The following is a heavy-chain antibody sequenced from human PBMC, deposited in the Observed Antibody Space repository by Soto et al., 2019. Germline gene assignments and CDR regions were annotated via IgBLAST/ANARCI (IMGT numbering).Heavy chain of an antibody. J-gene: IGHJ4*02. V-gene: IGHV1-46*01. CDR1: GYTFTSYY. CDR3: ARDDQILIYDSSGYYPSNFDY. Sequence: GASVKVSCKASGYTFTSYYMHWVRQAPGQGLEWMGIINPSGGSTSYAQKFQGRVTMTRDTSTSTVYMELSSLRSGDTAVYYCARDDQILIYDSSGYYPSNFDYWGQGTLVTVSS. CDR2: INPSGGST. D-gene: IGHD3-22*01.